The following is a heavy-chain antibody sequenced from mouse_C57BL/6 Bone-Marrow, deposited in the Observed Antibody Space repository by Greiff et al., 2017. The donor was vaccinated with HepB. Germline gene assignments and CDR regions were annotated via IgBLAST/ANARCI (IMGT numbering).Heavy chain of an antibody. CDR2: INPYNGDT. V-gene: IGHV1-20*01. D-gene: IGHD1-1*01. CDR3: ARGGYYGSSHYFDY. Sequence: EVQRVESGPELVKPGDSVKISCKASGYSFTGYFMNWVMQSHGKSLEWIGRINPYNGDTFYNQKFKGKATLTVDKSSSTAHMELRSLTSEDSAVYYCARGGYYGSSHYFDYWGQGTTLTVSS. CDR1: GYSFTGYF. J-gene: IGHJ2*01.